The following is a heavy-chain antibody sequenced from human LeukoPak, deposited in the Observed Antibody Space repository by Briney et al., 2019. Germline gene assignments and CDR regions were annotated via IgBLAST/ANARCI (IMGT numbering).Heavy chain of an antibody. V-gene: IGHV3-30-3*01. Sequence: PGGSLRLSCAASGFTFSSYAMHWVRQAPGKGLEWVAVISYDGSNKYYADSVKGRFTISRDNSKNTLYLQMNSLRAEDTAVYYCAKDQESSRYYDFWSGYYTYYYGMDVWGQGTTVTVSS. CDR3: AKDQESSRYYDFWSGYYTYYYGMDV. D-gene: IGHD3-3*01. CDR1: GFTFSSYA. J-gene: IGHJ6*02. CDR2: ISYDGSNK.